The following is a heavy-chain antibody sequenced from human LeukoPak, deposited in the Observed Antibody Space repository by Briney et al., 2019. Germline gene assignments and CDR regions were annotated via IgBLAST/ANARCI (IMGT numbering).Heavy chain of an antibody. J-gene: IGHJ4*02. CDR2: IYYSGST. V-gene: IGHV4-39*07. CDR3: AREEEWELPYFDY. CDR1: GGSISSSSYY. D-gene: IGHD1-26*01. Sequence: SETLSLTCTVSGGSISSSSYYWGWIRQPPGKGLEWIGSIYYSGSTYYNPSLKSRVTISVDTSKNQFSLKLSSVTAADTAVYYCAREEEWELPYFDYWGQGTLVTVSS.